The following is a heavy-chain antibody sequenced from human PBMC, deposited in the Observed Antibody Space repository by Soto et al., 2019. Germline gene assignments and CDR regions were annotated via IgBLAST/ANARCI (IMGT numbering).Heavy chain of an antibody. Sequence: VKVSCKASGYTFISHGISWVRQAPGQGLEWMGWISGKNGNTNYAQKLQGRVTLTTDTSTSTAYMELRSLRSDDTAVYYCARVSSSIVVVPDYGMEVWGQGTTVTVSS. V-gene: IGHV1-18*04. CDR3: ARVSSSIVVVPDYGMEV. J-gene: IGHJ6*02. CDR1: GYTFISHG. CDR2: ISGKNGNT. D-gene: IGHD2-15*01.